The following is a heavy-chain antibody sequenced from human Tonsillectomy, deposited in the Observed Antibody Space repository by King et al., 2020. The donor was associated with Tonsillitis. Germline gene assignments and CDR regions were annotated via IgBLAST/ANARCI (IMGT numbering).Heavy chain of an antibody. CDR1: GFNFSSYA. D-gene: IGHD6-13*01. CDR2: ISGSGGYS. Sequence: VQLVESGGGLVQPGGSLRPSFSAPGFNFSSYAMSWVRPAPGKGLEWVSSISGSGGYSYYADSVKGRFTISRDKSKNTLHLQMNSLRVEDTAVYYCAKLINSSPYNFDYWGQGTLVTVSS. J-gene: IGHJ4*02. V-gene: IGHV3-23*04. CDR3: AKLINSSPYNFDY.